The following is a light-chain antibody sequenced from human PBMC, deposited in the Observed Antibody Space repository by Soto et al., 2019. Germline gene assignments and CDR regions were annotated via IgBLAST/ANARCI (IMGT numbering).Light chain of an antibody. CDR3: GSWDSSLSAYV. CDR1: SSNIGGNS. J-gene: IGLJ1*01. CDR2: DDN. V-gene: IGLV1-51*01. Sequence: SVLTQPPSVSASPGQKITISCSGSSSNIGGNSVSWYPQLPGTAPKLLIYDDNNRPSGIPDRFSASTSATSATRGITGFQTGDEADYYCGSWDSSLSAYVFGTGSEGTVL.